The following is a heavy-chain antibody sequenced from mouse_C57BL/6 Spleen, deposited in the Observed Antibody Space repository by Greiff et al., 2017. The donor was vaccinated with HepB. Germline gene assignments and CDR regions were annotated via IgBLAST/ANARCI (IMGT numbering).Heavy chain of an antibody. V-gene: IGHV1-4*01. D-gene: IGHD1-1*01. CDR2: INPSSGYT. J-gene: IGHJ2*01. Sequence: QVHVKQSGAELARPGASVKMSCKASGYTFTSYTMHWVKQRPGQGLEWIGYINPSSGYTKYNQKFKDKATLTADKSSSTAYMQLSSLTSEDSAVYYCARGGITTVVAVDYWGQGTTLTVSS. CDR1: GYTFTSYT. CDR3: ARGGITTVVAVDY.